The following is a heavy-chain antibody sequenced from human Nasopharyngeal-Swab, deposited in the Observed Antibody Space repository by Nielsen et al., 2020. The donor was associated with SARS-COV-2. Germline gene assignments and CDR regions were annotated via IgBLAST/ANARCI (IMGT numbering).Heavy chain of an antibody. J-gene: IGHJ6*02. CDR1: GGSFSSYY. CDR2: IYYSGST. Sequence: SETLSLTCAVYGGSFSSYYWSWIRQPPGKGLEWIGYIYYSGSTNYNPSLKSRVTISVDTSKNQFSLKLSSVTAADTAVYYCARDHPGWFYGMDVWGQGTTVTVSS. D-gene: IGHD6-19*01. V-gene: IGHV4-59*01. CDR3: ARDHPGWFYGMDV.